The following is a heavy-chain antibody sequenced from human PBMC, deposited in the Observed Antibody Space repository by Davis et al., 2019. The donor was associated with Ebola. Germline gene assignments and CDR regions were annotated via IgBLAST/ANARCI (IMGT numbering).Heavy chain of an antibody. D-gene: IGHD3-3*01. J-gene: IGHJ6*02. CDR2: IWYDGSNK. CDR1: GFTFSSYG. Sequence: GGSLRLSCAASGFTFSSYGMHWVRQAPGKGLEWVAVIWYDGSNKYYADSVKGRFTISRDNSKNTLYLQMNSLRAEDTAVYYCARDPYDFWSGYLYYYYGMDVWDQGTTVTVSS. CDR3: ARDPYDFWSGYLYYYYGMDV. V-gene: IGHV3-33*01.